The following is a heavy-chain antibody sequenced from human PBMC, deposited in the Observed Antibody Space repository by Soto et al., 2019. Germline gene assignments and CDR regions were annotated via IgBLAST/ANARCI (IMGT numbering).Heavy chain of an antibody. Sequence: GGSLRLSCAASGFTFSSYGMHWVRQAPGKGLEWVAVIWYDGSNKYYADSVKGRFTISRDNSKNTLYLQMNSLRAEDTAVYYCARDLGYYYDSSGPDYWGQGTLVTVSS. CDR1: GFTFSSYG. V-gene: IGHV3-33*01. J-gene: IGHJ4*02. CDR3: ARDLGYYYDSSGPDY. D-gene: IGHD3-22*01. CDR2: IWYDGSNK.